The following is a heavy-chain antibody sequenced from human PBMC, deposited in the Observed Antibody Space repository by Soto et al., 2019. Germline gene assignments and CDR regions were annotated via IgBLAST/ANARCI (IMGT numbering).Heavy chain of an antibody. V-gene: IGHV1-46*01. CDR2: INPSGGST. Sequence: ASVKVSCKASGYTFTSYYMHWVRQAPGQGLEWMGIINPSGGSTSYAQKFQGRVTMTRDTSTSTVYMELSSLRSEDTAVYYCAREPDYGGNSPPWYFDLWGRGTLVTVSS. D-gene: IGHD4-17*01. J-gene: IGHJ2*01. CDR1: GYTFTSYY. CDR3: AREPDYGGNSPPWYFDL.